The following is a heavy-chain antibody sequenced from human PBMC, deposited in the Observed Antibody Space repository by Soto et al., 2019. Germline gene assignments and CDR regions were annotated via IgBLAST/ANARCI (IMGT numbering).Heavy chain of an antibody. Sequence: QVQLVQSGAEVKKPGASVKVSCKASGYTFTGYYMHWVRQAPGQGLEWMGWINPNSGGTNYAQKFQGWVTMTRDTSISTAYMELSRLRSDDTAVYYCARDLHGSGRGPTRNIYYYYGMDVWGQGTTVTVSS. CDR3: ARDLHGSGRGPTRNIYYYYGMDV. CDR2: INPNSGGT. CDR1: GYTFTGYY. V-gene: IGHV1-2*04. J-gene: IGHJ6*02. D-gene: IGHD3-10*01.